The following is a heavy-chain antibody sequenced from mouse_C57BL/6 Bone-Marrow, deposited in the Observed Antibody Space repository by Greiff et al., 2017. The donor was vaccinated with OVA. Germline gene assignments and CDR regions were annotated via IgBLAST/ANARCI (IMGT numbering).Heavy chain of an antibody. CDR2: ISDGGSYT. CDR3: ARVDSSGFDY. D-gene: IGHD3-2*02. Sequence: EVQLVESGGGLVKPGGSLKLSCAASGFTFSSYAMSWVRQTPEKRLEWVATISDGGSYTYYPDNVKGRFTISRDNAKNNLYLQMSHLKSEDTAMYYWARVDSSGFDYWGQGTTLTVSS. V-gene: IGHV5-4*01. J-gene: IGHJ2*01. CDR1: GFTFSSYA.